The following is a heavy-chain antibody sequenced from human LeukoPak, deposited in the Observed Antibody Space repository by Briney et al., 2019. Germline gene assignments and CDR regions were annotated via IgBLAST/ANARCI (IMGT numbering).Heavy chain of an antibody. J-gene: IGHJ4*02. CDR3: ARIVDYYDSSGYFDY. V-gene: IGHV4-39*01. Sequence: SETLSLTCTVSGGSISSNNYYWGWFRQPPGKGLEWIGSIYYSGSAYYNPSLKSRVTITVDTSKDQFSLKLSSVTAAGTAVYYCARIVDYYDSSGYFDYWGQGTLVTVSS. CDR1: GGSISSNNYY. D-gene: IGHD3-22*01. CDR2: IYYSGSA.